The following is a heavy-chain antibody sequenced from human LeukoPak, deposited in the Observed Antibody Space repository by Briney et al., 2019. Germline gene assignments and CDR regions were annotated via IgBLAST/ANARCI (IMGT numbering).Heavy chain of an antibody. Sequence: ASVKVSCKASGYTFTSYGISWVRQAPGQGLEWMGWISAYNGNTNYAQKLQGRVTMTRNTSISTAYMELSSLRSEDTAVYYCARGIYSSSWYFQHWGQGTLVTVSS. J-gene: IGHJ1*01. CDR1: GYTFTSYG. CDR2: ISAYNGNT. D-gene: IGHD6-13*01. V-gene: IGHV1-18*01. CDR3: ARGIYSSSWYFQH.